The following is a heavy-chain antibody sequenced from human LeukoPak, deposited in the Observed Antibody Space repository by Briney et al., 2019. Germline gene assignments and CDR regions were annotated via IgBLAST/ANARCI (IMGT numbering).Heavy chain of an antibody. CDR3: ASLGEIAVAGYWYFDL. CDR2: IYYSGST. V-gene: IGHV4-39*01. Sequence: SETLSLTCTVSGGSISSSSYYWGWIRQPPGKGLEWIGSIYYSGSTYYNPSLKSRVTISVDTSKNQFSLELSSVTAADTAVYYCASLGEIAVAGYWYFDLWGRGTLVTVSS. J-gene: IGHJ2*01. CDR1: GGSISSSSYY. D-gene: IGHD6-19*01.